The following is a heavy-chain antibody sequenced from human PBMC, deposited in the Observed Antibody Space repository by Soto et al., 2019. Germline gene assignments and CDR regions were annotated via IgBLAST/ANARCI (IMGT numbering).Heavy chain of an antibody. D-gene: IGHD2-15*01. Sequence: ASVKVSCKASGYTFTSYGISWVRQAPGQGLEWMGWISAYTGNTNYAQKLQGRVTMTTDTATSTAYMELRSLRSDATAVYYCARYMVIGADFDYWGQGSRFTGAS. CDR1: GYTFTSYG. J-gene: IGHJ4*02. CDR2: ISAYTGNT. CDR3: ARYMVIGADFDY. V-gene: IGHV1-18*01.